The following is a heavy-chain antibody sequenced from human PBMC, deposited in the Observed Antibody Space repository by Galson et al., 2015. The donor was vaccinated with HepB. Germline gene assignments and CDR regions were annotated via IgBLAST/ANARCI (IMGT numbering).Heavy chain of an antibody. Sequence: SLRLSCAASGFTFSSQDMHWVRQTTGRGLEWVSGIGTIGDTFYSTSVRGRFTISRENAKNSLYLQMNSLRDDDTAVYYCARGHPVVRGVISVMDVWGQGTTVTVSS. CDR3: ARGHPVVRGVISVMDV. CDR1: GFTFSSQD. CDR2: IGTIGDT. J-gene: IGHJ6*02. D-gene: IGHD3-10*01. V-gene: IGHV3-13*01.